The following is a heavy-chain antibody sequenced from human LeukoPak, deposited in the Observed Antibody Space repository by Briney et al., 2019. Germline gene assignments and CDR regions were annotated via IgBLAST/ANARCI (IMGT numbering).Heavy chain of an antibody. CDR1: GYTFTRYY. D-gene: IGHD3-22*01. CDR3: ASPVNSSGYYYEGFDY. Sequence: ASVKVSCKACGYTFTRYYMHWVRQAPGQGLEGMGWINPNSGGTNYAQKFQGRVTMTRDTSISTAYMELSGLRSDDTAVYYCASPVNSSGYYYEGFDYWGQGTLVTVSS. CDR2: INPNSGGT. V-gene: IGHV1-2*02. J-gene: IGHJ4*02.